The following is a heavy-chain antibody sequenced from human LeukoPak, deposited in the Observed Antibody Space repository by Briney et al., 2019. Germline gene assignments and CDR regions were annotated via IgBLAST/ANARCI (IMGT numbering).Heavy chain of an antibody. CDR3: AKGGYTTWFDP. J-gene: IGHJ5*02. D-gene: IGHD2-15*01. V-gene: IGHV3-23*01. CDR2: IRSNGGDT. Sequence: PGGSLRLSCAASGFTFSSYSMTWVRQAPGKGLEWVSNIRSNGGDTYYADSAKGRFTISRDNAKNTLYLEMNSLRAEDTAVYYCAKGGYTTWFDPWGQGTLVTVSS. CDR1: GFTFSSYS.